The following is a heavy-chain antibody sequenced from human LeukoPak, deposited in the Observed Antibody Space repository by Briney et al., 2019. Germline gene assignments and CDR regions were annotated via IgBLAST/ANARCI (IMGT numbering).Heavy chain of an antibody. CDR2: IYSGGNT. D-gene: IGHD6-13*01. CDR1: GFTISLHW. CDR3: ARDAAAQQLVHYFDY. Sequence: PGGSLRLSCAASGFTISLHWMSWVRQAPGEGLEWVSLIYSGGNTFYADSVKGRFTISRDNSKNTLYLQMNSLIAEDTAVYYCARDAAAQQLVHYFDYWGQGTLVTVSS. J-gene: IGHJ4*02. V-gene: IGHV3-53*01.